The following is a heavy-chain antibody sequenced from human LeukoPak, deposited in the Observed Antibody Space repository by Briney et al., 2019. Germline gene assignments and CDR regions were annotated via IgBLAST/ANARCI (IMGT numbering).Heavy chain of an antibody. CDR1: GFTFRSYS. J-gene: IGHJ3*02. V-gene: IGHV3-48*01. CDR3: ARDRRDPVVGNDAFDI. D-gene: IGHD1-26*01. CDR2: ISSSGRTI. Sequence: GGSLRLSCAASGFTFRSYSMNWVRQAPGKGLEWVSYISSSGRTIYYADSVKGRFTISRDNAKNSLYLQMNSLRAEDTAVYYCARDRRDPVVGNDAFDIWGQGTMVTVSS.